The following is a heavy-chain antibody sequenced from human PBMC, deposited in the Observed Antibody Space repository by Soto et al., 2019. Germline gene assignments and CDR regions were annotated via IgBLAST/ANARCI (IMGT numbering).Heavy chain of an antibody. Sequence: GESLKISCKGSGYSFTSYWIGWVRQMPGKGLEWMGIICPGDSDTRYSPSFQGQVTISADKSIGTAYLQWSSLKASDTAMYYCATHSSSPGSYGYYWGQGTLVTVSS. CDR3: ATHSSSPGSYGYY. CDR2: ICPGDSDT. V-gene: IGHV5-51*01. J-gene: IGHJ4*02. CDR1: GYSFTSYW. D-gene: IGHD6-6*01.